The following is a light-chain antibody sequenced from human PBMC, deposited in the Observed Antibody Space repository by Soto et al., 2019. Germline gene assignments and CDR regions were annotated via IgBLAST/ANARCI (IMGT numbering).Light chain of an antibody. CDR1: QSIGTY. Sequence: DIQMTQSPSSLSASVGDSVTVTCRASQSIGTYVNWYQQKPGKAPYLLIYAASKLQSGVPSKFSGSGSGTDFTLTISSLQPEDFATYYCQQSYTTPYTFGQGTHLEMK. J-gene: IGKJ2*01. V-gene: IGKV1-39*01. CDR3: QQSYTTPYT. CDR2: AAS.